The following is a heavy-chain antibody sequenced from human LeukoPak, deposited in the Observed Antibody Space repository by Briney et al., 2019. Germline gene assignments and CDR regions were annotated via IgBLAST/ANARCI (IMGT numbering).Heavy chain of an antibody. Sequence: ASVTVSCKTSSSTFSTYGITRVRQAPGQGLEWMGWISTHKGNTHYAREFQDRVSMTTDASTTTAYMELRSLRSDDTAIYYCATYYSGSGSFTTQFDHWGQGTLVTVSS. CDR2: ISTHKGNT. J-gene: IGHJ4*02. D-gene: IGHD3-10*01. CDR3: ATYYSGSGSFTTQFDH. V-gene: IGHV1-18*04. CDR1: SSTFSTYG.